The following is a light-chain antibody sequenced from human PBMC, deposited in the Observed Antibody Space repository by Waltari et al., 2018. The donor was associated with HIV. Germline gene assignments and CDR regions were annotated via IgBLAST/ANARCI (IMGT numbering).Light chain of an antibody. CDR2: TND. J-gene: IGLJ1*01. CDR3: ATWDDSLSGRYV. Sequence: QSVLTQPPSASGTPGQRVTISCSGSSSNVGSDPVSWYKQLPGTAPKLLIYTNDQRPSGVPDRFSGSKSGTSASLAISGLQSEDEADYYCATWDDSLSGRYVFGTGTKVTVL. V-gene: IGLV1-44*01. CDR1: SSNVGSDP.